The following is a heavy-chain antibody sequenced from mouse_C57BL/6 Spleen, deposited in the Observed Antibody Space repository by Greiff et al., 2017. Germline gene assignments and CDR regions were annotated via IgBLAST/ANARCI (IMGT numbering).Heavy chain of an antibody. CDR3: ARHSTVVAKYFDV. V-gene: IGHV1-55*01. J-gene: IGHJ1*03. D-gene: IGHD1-1*01. Sequence: VQLQQPGAELVKPGASVKMSCKASGYTFTSYWITWVKQRPGQGLEWIGDIYPGSGSTNYNEKFKSKATLTVATSSSTAYMQLSSLTSDDSAVYYCARHSTVVAKYFDVWGTGTTVTVSS. CDR1: GYTFTSYW. CDR2: IYPGSGST.